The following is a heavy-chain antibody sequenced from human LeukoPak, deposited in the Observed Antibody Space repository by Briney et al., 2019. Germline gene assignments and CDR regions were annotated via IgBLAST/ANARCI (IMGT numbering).Heavy chain of an antibody. CDR1: GGTFSSYA. D-gene: IGHD3-9*01. CDR2: IIPIFGTA. V-gene: IGHV1-69*01. CDR3: ARADYDILTGYYI. J-gene: IGHJ4*02. Sequence: ASVKVSCKASGGTFSSYAISWVRQAPGQGLEWMGGIIPIFGTANYAQKFQGRVTITADESTSTAYIELSSLRSEDTAVYYCARADYDILTGYYIWGQGTLVTVSS.